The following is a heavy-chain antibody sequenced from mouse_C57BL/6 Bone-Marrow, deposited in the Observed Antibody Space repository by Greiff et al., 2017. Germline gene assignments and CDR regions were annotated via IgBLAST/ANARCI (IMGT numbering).Heavy chain of an antibody. CDR3: ARDYGSSYWYFDV. CDR2: FYPRDGST. D-gene: IGHD1-1*01. J-gene: IGHJ1*03. Sequence: VQLQQSGPELVKPGASVKLSCKASGYTFTSYDINWVKQRPGQGLEWIGWFYPRDGSTKYNEKFKGKATLTVDTSSSTAYMELHSLTSEDSAVYFGARDYGSSYWYFDVWGTGTTVTVSS. CDR1: GYTFTSYD. V-gene: IGHV1-85*01.